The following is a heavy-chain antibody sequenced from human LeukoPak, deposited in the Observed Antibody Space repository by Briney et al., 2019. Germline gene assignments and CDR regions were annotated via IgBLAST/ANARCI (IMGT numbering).Heavy chain of an antibody. D-gene: IGHD3-3*01. J-gene: IGHJ6*02. CDR2: INHSGST. Sequence: SETLSLTCAVYGGSFSGYYWSWIRQPPGKGLEWIGEINHSGSTNYNPSLKSRVTISVDTSKNQFSLKLSSVTAADTAVYYCARYSAVKSGYYFQGGYYGLDVWGQGTTVTVSS. CDR3: ARYSAVKSGYYFQGGYYGLDV. CDR1: GGSFSGYY. V-gene: IGHV4-34*01.